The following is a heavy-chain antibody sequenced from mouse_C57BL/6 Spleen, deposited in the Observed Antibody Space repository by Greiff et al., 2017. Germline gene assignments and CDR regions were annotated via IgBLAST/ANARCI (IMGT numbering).Heavy chain of an antibody. CDR2: IYPGDGDT. Sequence: QVQLKQSGAELVKPGASVKISCKASGYAFSSYWMNWVKQRPGKGLEWIGQIYPGDGDTNYNGKFKGKATLTADKSSSTAYMQLSSLTSEDSAVYFCARWGYYGSSSAYWGQGTLVTVSA. CDR3: ARWGYYGSSSAY. V-gene: IGHV1-80*01. D-gene: IGHD1-1*01. CDR1: GYAFSSYW. J-gene: IGHJ3*01.